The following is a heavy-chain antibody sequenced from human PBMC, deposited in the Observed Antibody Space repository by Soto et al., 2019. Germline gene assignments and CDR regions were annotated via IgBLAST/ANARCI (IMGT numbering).Heavy chain of an antibody. Sequence: GGSLRLSCAASGFTFSSYSMNWVRQAPGKGLEWVSSISSSSSYIYYADSVKGRFTISRDNAKNSLYLQMNSLRAEDTAVYYCARDALGYYYGSSGFSWPGYWGQGTLVTVSS. CDR2: ISSSSSYI. V-gene: IGHV3-21*01. CDR3: ARDALGYYYGSSGFSWPGY. J-gene: IGHJ4*02. D-gene: IGHD3-22*01. CDR1: GFTFSSYS.